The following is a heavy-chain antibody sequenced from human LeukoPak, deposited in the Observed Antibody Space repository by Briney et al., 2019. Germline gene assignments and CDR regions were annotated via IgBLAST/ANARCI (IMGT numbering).Heavy chain of an antibody. CDR1: GYTFTEYY. CDR2: INPSGGGT. D-gene: IGHD2-15*01. Sequence: ASVKVSCKASGYTFTEYYMHWVRQAPGQGLEWMGIINPSGGGTSYAQKFQGRVTMTRDTSKNQFSLKLSSVTAADTAVYYCARGGRYCSGGSCLDYWGQGTLVTVSS. J-gene: IGHJ4*02. CDR3: ARGGRYCSGGSCLDY. V-gene: IGHV1-46*01.